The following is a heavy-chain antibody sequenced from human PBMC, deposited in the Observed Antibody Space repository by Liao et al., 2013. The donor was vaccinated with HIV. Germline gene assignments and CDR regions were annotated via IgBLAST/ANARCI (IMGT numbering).Heavy chain of an antibody. CDR1: GDSISSYY. CDR2: IYTSGST. Sequence: QVQLQESGPGLVKPSETLSLTCTVSGDSISSYYWSWIRQPAGKGLEWIGRIYTSGSTNYNPSLKSRVSMSVDTSKNQFSLKLSSVTAADTAVYYCARGHSVYGDYVAKGFDYWGQGTLVTVSS. CDR3: ARGHSVYGDYVAKGFDY. J-gene: IGHJ4*02. D-gene: IGHD4-17*01. V-gene: IGHV4-4*07.